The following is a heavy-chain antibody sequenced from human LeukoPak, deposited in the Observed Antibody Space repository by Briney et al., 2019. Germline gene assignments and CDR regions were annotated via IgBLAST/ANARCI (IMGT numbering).Heavy chain of an antibody. J-gene: IGHJ4*02. CDR1: GFTFSDYY. CDR3: ARNRGDPSYFDY. D-gene: IGHD4-17*01. CDR2: ITTTSTHT. Sequence: GGSLRLSCAASGFTFSDYYMSWIRQAPGKGLEWVSYITTTSTHTNYADSVKGRFTISRNNPKNSLYLQMNSLRAEDTAVYYCARNRGDPSYFDYWGQGTLVTVPS. V-gene: IGHV3-11*06.